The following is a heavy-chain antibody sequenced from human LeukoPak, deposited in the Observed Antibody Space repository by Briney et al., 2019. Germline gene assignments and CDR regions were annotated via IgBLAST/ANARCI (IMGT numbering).Heavy chain of an antibody. D-gene: IGHD1-26*01. Sequence: ASVKVSCKASGYTFTGYYMHWVRQAPGQGLEWMGWINPNSGGTNYAQKFQGRVTMTRDMSTSTVYMELSSLRSEDTAVYYCAREGDSGSYYSEKFFYFDYWGQGTLVTVSS. CDR1: GYTFTGYY. CDR2: INPNSGGT. CDR3: AREGDSGSYYSEKFFYFDY. J-gene: IGHJ4*02. V-gene: IGHV1-2*02.